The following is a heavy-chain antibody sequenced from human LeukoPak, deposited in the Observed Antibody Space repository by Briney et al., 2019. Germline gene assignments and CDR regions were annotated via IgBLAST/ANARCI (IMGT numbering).Heavy chain of an antibody. V-gene: IGHV4-30-4*01. CDR3: ARDLYDYGDSSAFDI. CDR2: IYYSGST. D-gene: IGHD4-17*01. J-gene: IGHJ3*02. CDR1: GGSISSGDYY. Sequence: SQTLSLTCTVSGGSISSGDYYWSWIRQPPGKGLEWIGYIYYSGSTYYNPSLKSRVTISVDTSKNQFSLKLSSVTAADTAVYYCARDLYDYGDSSAFDIWGQGTMVTVSS.